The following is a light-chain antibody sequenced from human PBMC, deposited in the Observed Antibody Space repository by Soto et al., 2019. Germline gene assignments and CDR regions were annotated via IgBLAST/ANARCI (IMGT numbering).Light chain of an antibody. V-gene: IGKV1-5*03. Sequence: DIQMTQSPSTPSASVGDRVTITCRASQTISRWVAWYQQKPGKAPKLLIYEASSLQSGVPSRFSGSGSGTEFTLSSSSLQPEDSATYYCLQDINYPWTFGQGTKVDIK. CDR3: LQDINYPWT. CDR2: EAS. J-gene: IGKJ1*01. CDR1: QTISRW.